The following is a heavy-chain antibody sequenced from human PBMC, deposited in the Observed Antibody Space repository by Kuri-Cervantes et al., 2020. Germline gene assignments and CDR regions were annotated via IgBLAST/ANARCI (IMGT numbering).Heavy chain of an antibody. CDR2: ISGSGGST. D-gene: IGHD2-2*01. CDR1: GFTFSSYA. V-gene: IGHV3-23*01. CDR3: AKRSCSGTNCAEDY. J-gene: IGHJ4*02. Sequence: GESLKISCAASGFTFSSYAMSWVRQAPGKGLEWVSTISGSGGSTYYADSVQGRFIISRDNSENTLFLQMSSLRAEDTAIYYCAKRSCSGTNCAEDYWGQGTQVTVSS.